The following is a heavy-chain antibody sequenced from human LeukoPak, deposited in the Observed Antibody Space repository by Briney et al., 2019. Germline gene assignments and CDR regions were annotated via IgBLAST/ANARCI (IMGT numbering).Heavy chain of an antibody. CDR1: GYTLTELS. D-gene: IGHD3-10*01. CDR2: FDPEDGET. CDR3: ATDGDTGMAAWSFDI. J-gene: IGHJ3*02. V-gene: IGHV1-24*01. Sequence: VASVKVSCKASGYTLTELSIHWVRQAPGKGLEWMGGFDPEDGETTYAQKFQGRVTMTEDTSTDTAYMEVRDLRSDDTAMYYCATDGDTGMAAWSFDIWGPGTMVTVSS.